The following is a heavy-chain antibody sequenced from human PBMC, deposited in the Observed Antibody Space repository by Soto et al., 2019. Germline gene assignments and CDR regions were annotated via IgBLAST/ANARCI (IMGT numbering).Heavy chain of an antibody. CDR1: GFTFSSYA. V-gene: IGHV3-23*01. Sequence: GGSLRLSCAASGFTFSSYAMSWVRQAPGKGLEWVSAISGSGGSTYYADSVKGRFTISRDNSKNTLYLQMNSLRAEDTAVYYCAKYGPDNYDFWSGYAYFLYYYYMDVWGKGTTVTVSS. CDR3: AKYGPDNYDFWSGYAYFLYYYYMDV. D-gene: IGHD3-3*01. J-gene: IGHJ6*03. CDR2: ISGSGGST.